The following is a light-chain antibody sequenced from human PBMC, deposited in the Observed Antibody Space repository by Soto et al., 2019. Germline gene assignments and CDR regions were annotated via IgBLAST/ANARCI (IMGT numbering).Light chain of an antibody. CDR2: AAS. J-gene: IGKJ1*01. CDR1: QGISHF. V-gene: IGKV1-27*01. Sequence: DIQMTQSPSSLSASVGDRVTITCRASQGISHFLAWYQQKPGQVPKLLIYAASTLLPGVPSRFSGSGSGTDFTLTISSLQHEDVATYYCQSYNDSSTFGQGTKVEI. CDR3: QSYNDSST.